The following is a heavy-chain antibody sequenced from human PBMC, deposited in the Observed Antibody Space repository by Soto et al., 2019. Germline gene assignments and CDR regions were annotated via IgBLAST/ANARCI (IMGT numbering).Heavy chain of an antibody. J-gene: IGHJ2*01. CDR2: INQSGST. D-gene: IGHD2-15*01. CDR3: VSKLGSCTGGSCNWYFDL. Sequence: QVQLQQWGAGLLKPSETLSLTCAVYGGSFSGFYWSWIRQPPGKGLEWIGEINQSGSTNYNPPLKIRVTISADTSKNQFSLQLSSVTAADTAVYYCVSKLGSCTGGSCNWYFDLWGRGTLVTVSS. V-gene: IGHV4-34*01. CDR1: GGSFSGFY.